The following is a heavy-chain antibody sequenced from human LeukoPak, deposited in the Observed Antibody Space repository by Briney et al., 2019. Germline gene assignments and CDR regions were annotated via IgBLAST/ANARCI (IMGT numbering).Heavy chain of an antibody. CDR2: INHSGST. CDR1: GGSFSGYY. V-gene: IGHV4-34*01. CDR3: RAYSSSYYYYYYMDV. J-gene: IGHJ6*03. D-gene: IGHD6-6*01. Sequence: SETLSLTCAVYGGSFSGYYWSWIRQPPGKGLEWIGEINHSGSTNYNPSLKSRVTISVVTSKSQFSLKLSSVTAADTAVYYCRAYSSSYYYYYYMDVWGKGTTVTVSS.